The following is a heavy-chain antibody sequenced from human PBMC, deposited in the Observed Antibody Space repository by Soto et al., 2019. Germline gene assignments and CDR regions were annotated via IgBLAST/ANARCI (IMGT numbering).Heavy chain of an antibody. Sequence: GASVKVSCKVSGYTLTELSMHWVRQAPGKGLEWMGGFDPEDGETIYAQKFQGRVTMTEDTSTDTAYMELSSLRSEDTAVYYCATGDAGTPFDAFDIWGQGTMVTVSS. D-gene: IGHD3-10*01. J-gene: IGHJ3*02. CDR2: FDPEDGET. V-gene: IGHV1-24*01. CDR3: ATGDAGTPFDAFDI. CDR1: GYTLTELS.